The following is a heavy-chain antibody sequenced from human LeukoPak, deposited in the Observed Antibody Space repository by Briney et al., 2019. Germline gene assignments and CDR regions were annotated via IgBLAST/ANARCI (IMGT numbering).Heavy chain of an antibody. CDR1: GGSFSGYY. V-gene: IGHV4-34*01. CDR3: ARGRRNSSGSYYYHGMDV. D-gene: IGHD6-19*01. CDR2: INHSGST. J-gene: IGHJ6*02. Sequence: SETLSLTCAVYGGSFSGYYWSWIRQPPGKGLEWIGEINHSGSTNYNPSLKSRVTISVDTSKNQFSLKLSSVTAADTAVYYCARGRRNSSGSYYYHGMDVWGQGTTVTVSS.